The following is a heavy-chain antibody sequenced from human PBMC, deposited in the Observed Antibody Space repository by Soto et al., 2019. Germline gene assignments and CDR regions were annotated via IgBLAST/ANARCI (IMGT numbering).Heavy chain of an antibody. CDR2: IYYSGST. D-gene: IGHD3-9*01. CDR1: GGSISSGGYY. Sequence: SETLSLTCTVSGGSISSGGYYWSWIRQHPGKGLEWIGYIYYSGSTYYNPSLKSRVTISVDTSKNQLSLKLNSVTAADTAVYYCARGMAEEQIFYYFDDWGQGALVTVSS. CDR3: ARGMAEEQIFYYFDD. J-gene: IGHJ4*02. V-gene: IGHV4-31*03.